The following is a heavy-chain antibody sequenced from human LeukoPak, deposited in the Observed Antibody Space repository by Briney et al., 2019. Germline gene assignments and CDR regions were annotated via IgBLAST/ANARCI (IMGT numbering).Heavy chain of an antibody. J-gene: IGHJ6*03. D-gene: IGHD5-24*01. V-gene: IGHV3-7*01. CDR1: GFTFSTSW. Sequence: GGSLRLSCAASGFTFSTSWMTWVRQAPGKGLEWVANINGDGSLNGHVASVKGRFTISRDNAKNSLYLQMNSLRAEDTAVYYCARDRGEMTTYIWDYYYYMDVWGKGTTVTVSS. CDR3: ARDRGEMTTYIWDYYYYMDV. CDR2: INGDGSLN.